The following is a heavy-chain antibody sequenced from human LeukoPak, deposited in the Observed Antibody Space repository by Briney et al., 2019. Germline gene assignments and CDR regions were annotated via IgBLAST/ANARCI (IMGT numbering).Heavy chain of an antibody. CDR3: ARQVGSGFTIDY. CDR1: GFTFSTYA. D-gene: IGHD6-19*01. Sequence: GGSLRLSCAASGFTFSTYAMHWVRQAPGKGLEWVAVISYDGSNKYYADSVKGRFTISRDNSKNTLYLQMNSLRAEDTAVYYCARQVGSGFTIDYWGQGTLVTVSS. CDR2: ISYDGSNK. J-gene: IGHJ4*02. V-gene: IGHV3-30*04.